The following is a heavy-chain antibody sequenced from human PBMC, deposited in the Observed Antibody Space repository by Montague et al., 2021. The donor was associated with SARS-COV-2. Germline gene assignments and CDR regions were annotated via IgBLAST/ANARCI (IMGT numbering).Heavy chain of an antibody. V-gene: IGHV4-39*07. D-gene: IGHD3-22*01. CDR2: IYYSGST. CDR3: ARDIRIPMLIVIQGYGMDV. J-gene: IGHJ6*02. Sequence: SETLSLTCTVSGGSISSSSSYWGWIRQPPGMGLEWIGSIYYSGSTYYNPSPKSRITISVDTSKNQFSLRLTSVTAADTAVYYCARDIRIPMLIVIQGYGMDVWGQGTTVTVSS. CDR1: GGSISSSSSY.